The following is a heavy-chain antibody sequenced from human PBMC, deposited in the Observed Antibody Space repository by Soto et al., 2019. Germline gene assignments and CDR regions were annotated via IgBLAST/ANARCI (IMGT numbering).Heavy chain of an antibody. D-gene: IGHD2-15*01. CDR3: AKAGGHCSGGSCYGPDY. V-gene: IGHV3-30*18. J-gene: IGHJ4*02. CDR2: ISYDGSNK. CDR1: GFTFSSYG. Sequence: QVQLVESGGGVVQPGRSLRLSCAASGFTFSSYGMHWVRQAPGKGLEWVAVISYDGSNKYYADSVKGRFTISRDNSKNTLYLQMNSLRAEDRAVYYCAKAGGHCSGGSCYGPDYWGQGTLVTVSS.